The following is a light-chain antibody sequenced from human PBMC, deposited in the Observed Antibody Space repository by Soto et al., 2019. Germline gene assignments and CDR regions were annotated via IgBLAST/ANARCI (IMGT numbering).Light chain of an antibody. V-gene: IGLV2-14*03. CDR2: DVN. Sequence: QSALTQPASVSGSPGQSITISCTGTRSDIGAYNFVSWYQQHPGELPKLMLYDVNGRPSGVSNRFSGSKSGNTASLTISGLQAEDEADYYCTSWTTSTTMIFGGGTKVTVL. J-gene: IGLJ2*01. CDR3: TSWTTSTTMI. CDR1: RSDIGAYNF.